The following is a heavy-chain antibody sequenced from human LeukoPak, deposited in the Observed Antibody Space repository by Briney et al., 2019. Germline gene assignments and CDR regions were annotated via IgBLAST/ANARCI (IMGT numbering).Heavy chain of an antibody. CDR1: GYTFTSYD. Sequence: ASVKVSCKASGYTFTSYDINWVRQATGQGLEWMGWISAYNGNTNYAQKLQGRVTMTTDTSTSTAYMELRSLRSDDTAVYYCARVSGWYALLPFDYWGQGTLVTVSS. CDR2: ISAYNGNT. CDR3: ARVSGWYALLPFDY. J-gene: IGHJ4*02. D-gene: IGHD6-19*01. V-gene: IGHV1-18*01.